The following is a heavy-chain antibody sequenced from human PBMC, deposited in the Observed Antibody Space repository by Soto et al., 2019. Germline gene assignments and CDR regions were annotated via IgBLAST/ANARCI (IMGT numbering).Heavy chain of an antibody. CDR2: MNPSSGNT. D-gene: IGHD3-10*01. Sequence: QVQLVQSGAEVKKPGASVKVACRASGYTFTSFDINWVRQATGQGLEWMGRMNPSSGNTDYAQKFQGRVTMTRDTPISTAYMERSSLRSEDTAVYYCARTRSGSYLWGQGTLVTVSS. V-gene: IGHV1-8*01. CDR3: ARTRSGSYL. J-gene: IGHJ5*02. CDR1: GYTFTSFD.